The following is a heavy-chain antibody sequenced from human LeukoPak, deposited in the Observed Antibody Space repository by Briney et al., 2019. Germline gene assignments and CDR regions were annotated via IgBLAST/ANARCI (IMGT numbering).Heavy chain of an antibody. CDR3: ARDSEPDYDFWSGYLPTKARYYFDY. D-gene: IGHD3-3*01. CDR1: GFTFSSYA. V-gene: IGHV3-30-3*01. J-gene: IGHJ4*02. CDR2: ISYDGSNK. Sequence: SGRSLRLSCAASGFTFSSYAMHWVRQAPGKGLEWVSVISYDGSNKYYADSVKGRFTISRDNSKSTLYLQMNSLRAEDTAVYYCARDSEPDYDFWSGYLPTKARYYFDYWGQGTLVTVSS.